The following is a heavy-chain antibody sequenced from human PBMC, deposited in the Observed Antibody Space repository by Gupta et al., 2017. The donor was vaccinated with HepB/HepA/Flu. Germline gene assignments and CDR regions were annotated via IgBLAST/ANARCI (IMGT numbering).Heavy chain of an antibody. CDR2: MSPNNGNT. J-gene: IGHJ6*02. CDR1: GYTFTNLD. D-gene: IGHD5-12*01. V-gene: IGHV1-8*01. CDR3: ARGVDAGVDV. Sequence: QVQLVQSGAELKKPGAPVKVSCKASGYTFTNLDINWVRQAPGQGPEWMGWMSPNNGNTGYAQKFQDRVTMTRDTSISTAYMELSSLTAEDTAIYYCARGVDAGVDVWGQGTTVLVSS.